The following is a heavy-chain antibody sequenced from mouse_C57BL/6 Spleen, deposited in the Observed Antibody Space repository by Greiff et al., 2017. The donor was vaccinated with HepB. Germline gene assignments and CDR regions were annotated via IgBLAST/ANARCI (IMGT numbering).Heavy chain of an antibody. J-gene: IGHJ3*01. CDR1: GYTFTSYW. CDR2: INPSSGYN. V-gene: IGHV1-7*01. Sequence: VQLQQSGAELAKPGASVKLSCTASGYTFTSYWMDWVKQRPGQGLEWIGYINPSSGYNKYNQKFKNKATLTADKSSSTADMQLSSLTYDDSAVYYCARTGFSYWGQGTLVTVAA. CDR3: ARTGFSY.